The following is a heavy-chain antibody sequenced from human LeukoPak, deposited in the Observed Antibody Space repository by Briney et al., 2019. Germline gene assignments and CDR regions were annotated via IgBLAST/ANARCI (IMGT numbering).Heavy chain of an antibody. CDR2: INHSGST. J-gene: IGHJ6*03. V-gene: IGHV4-34*01. CDR3: ARPFRKGYSSGWYVPYYMDV. CDR1: GGSFSGYY. D-gene: IGHD6-19*01. Sequence: SETLSLTCAVYGGSFSGYYWSWIRQPPGKGLEWIGEINHSGSTNYNPSLKSRVTISVDTSKNQFSLKLSSVTAADTAVYYCARPFRKGYSSGWYVPYYMDVWGKGTTVTVSS.